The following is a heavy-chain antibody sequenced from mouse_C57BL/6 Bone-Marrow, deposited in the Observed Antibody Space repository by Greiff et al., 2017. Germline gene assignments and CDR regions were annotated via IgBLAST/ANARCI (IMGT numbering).Heavy chain of an antibody. D-gene: IGHD1-1*01. CDR2: IDPETGGT. Sequence: VQLVESGAELVRPGASVTLSCKASGYTFTDYEMHWVKQTPVHGLEWIGAIDPETGGTDYNPTFKGKATLTADKSSSTAYMELRSLPSANSAVYYCTGGSVVAYYYAMDYWGQGTSVTVAA. J-gene: IGHJ4*01. CDR1: GYTFTDYE. V-gene: IGHV1-15*01. CDR3: TGGSVVAYYYAMDY.